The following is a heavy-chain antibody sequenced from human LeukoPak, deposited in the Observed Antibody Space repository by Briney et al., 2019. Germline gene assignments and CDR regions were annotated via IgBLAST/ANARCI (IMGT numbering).Heavy chain of an antibody. D-gene: IGHD4-11*01. CDR1: GFTFSSYS. Sequence: GGSLRLSCGASGFTFSSYSMNWVRQAPGKGLEWVSSSSGSGAYIYYADPVKGRFTISRDNAKNSLYLQMNSLRAEDTAMYYCARDLYGNYALDYWGQGILVTVSS. J-gene: IGHJ4*02. CDR3: ARDLYGNYALDY. V-gene: IGHV3-21*01. CDR2: SSGSGAYI.